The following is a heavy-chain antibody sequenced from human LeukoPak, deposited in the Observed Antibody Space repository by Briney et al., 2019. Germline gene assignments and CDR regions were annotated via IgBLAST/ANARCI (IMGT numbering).Heavy chain of an antibody. CDR2: IKQDGSEK. V-gene: IGHV3-7*01. D-gene: IGHD5-12*01. Sequence: GGSLRLSCAASGFTFSSYWMSWVRQAPGKGLEWVANIKQDGSEKNYVDSVKGRFTISRDNAKNSLYLQMNSLRAEDTAVYYCARDWATSGYDSYNWFDPWGQGTLVTVSS. J-gene: IGHJ5*02. CDR1: GFTFSSYW. CDR3: ARDWATSGYDSYNWFDP.